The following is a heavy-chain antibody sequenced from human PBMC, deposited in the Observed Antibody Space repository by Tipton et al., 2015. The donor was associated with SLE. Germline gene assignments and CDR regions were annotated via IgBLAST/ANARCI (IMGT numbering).Heavy chain of an antibody. Sequence: SLRLSCTASGFTFSSYAMHWVRQAPGKGLEWVAVISYDGSNKYYADSVKGRFTISRDNSKNTLYLQMNSLRAEDTAVYYCARMRPAPFYGMDVWGQGTTVTVSS. CDR3: ARMRPAPFYGMDV. CDR1: GFTFSSYA. D-gene: IGHD1-14*01. V-gene: IGHV3-30-3*01. J-gene: IGHJ6*02. CDR2: ISYDGSNK.